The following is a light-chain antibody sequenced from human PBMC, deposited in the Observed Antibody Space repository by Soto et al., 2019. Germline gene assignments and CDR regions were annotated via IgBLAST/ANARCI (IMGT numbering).Light chain of an antibody. CDR3: KQRSNWQIN. J-gene: IGKJ5*01. CDR1: QSVSTY. V-gene: IGKV3-11*01. CDR2: DAS. Sequence: ETVLTQSPTTLSVSPGYSATTSCRASQSVSTYLAWYQQNPGQAHRLLIYDASNRVTGIKARFRGSGSGTDFTLTIRSLEPDEFAVYYCKQRSNWQINVGKGKRREIK.